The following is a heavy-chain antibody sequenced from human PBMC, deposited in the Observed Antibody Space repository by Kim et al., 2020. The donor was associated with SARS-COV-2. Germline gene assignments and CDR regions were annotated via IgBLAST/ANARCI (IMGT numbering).Heavy chain of an antibody. D-gene: IGHD3-10*01. Sequence: SETLSLTCAVYGGSFSGYYWSWIRQPPGKGLEWIGEINHSGSTNYNPSLKSRVTISVDTSKNQLSLKLSSVTAADTAVYYCARGHPPRITIVRGVYLDYWGQGTPVTVSS. V-gene: IGHV4-34*01. CDR3: ARGHPPRITIVRGVYLDY. CDR1: GGSFSGYY. J-gene: IGHJ4*02. CDR2: INHSGST.